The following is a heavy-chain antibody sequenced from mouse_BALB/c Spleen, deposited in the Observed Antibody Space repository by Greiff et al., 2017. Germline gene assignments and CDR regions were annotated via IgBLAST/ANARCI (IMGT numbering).Heavy chain of an antibody. Sequence: DVMLVESGGGLVQPGGSRKLSCAASGFTFSSFGMHWVRQAPEKGLEWVAYISSGSSTIYYADTVKGRFTISRDNPKNTLFLQMTSLRSEDTAMYYCARSRVPSAMDYWGQGTSVTVSS. V-gene: IGHV5-17*02. J-gene: IGHJ4*01. D-gene: IGHD2-14*01. CDR1: GFTFSSFG. CDR3: ARSRVPSAMDY. CDR2: ISSGSSTI.